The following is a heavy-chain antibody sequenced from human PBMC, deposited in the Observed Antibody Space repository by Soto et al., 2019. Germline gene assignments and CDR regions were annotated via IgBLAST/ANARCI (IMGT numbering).Heavy chain of an antibody. CDR2: INPRDGST. CDR1: RDTLAKYY. J-gene: IGHJ4*02. Sequence: ASVKVSCKASRDTLAKYYIHWVRQAPGQGLEWLGIINPRDGSTSYAQKFQGRVTMTSDTSTSTVHMDLRSLKSEDTGIYYCARTVEMATIGYWGQGTLVTVSS. CDR3: ARTVEMATIGY. D-gene: IGHD5-12*01. V-gene: IGHV1-46*01.